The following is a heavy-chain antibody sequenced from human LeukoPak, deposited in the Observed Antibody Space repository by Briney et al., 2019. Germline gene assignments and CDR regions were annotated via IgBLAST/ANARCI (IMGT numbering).Heavy chain of an antibody. J-gene: IGHJ4*02. V-gene: IGHV3-23*01. Sequence: PGGSLRLSRAASGFTFSSYAMSWVRQAPGKGLEWVSAISGSGGSTYYADSVKGRFTISRDNSKNTLYLQMNSLRAEDTAVYYCAKDLLYYGSGSYYLDWGQGTLVTVSS. CDR2: ISGSGGST. CDR3: AKDLLYYGSGSYYLD. CDR1: GFTFSSYA. D-gene: IGHD3-10*01.